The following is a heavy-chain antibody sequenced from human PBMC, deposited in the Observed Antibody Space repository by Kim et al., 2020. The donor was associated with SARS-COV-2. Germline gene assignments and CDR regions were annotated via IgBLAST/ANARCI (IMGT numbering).Heavy chain of an antibody. J-gene: IGHJ6*02. CDR2: IIPILGIA. CDR3: ARPAQLHTDRLLRDYYYGMDV. V-gene: IGHV1-69*04. CDR1: GGTFSSYA. D-gene: IGHD2-21*01. Sequence: SVKVSCKASGGTFSSYAISWVRQAPGQGLEWMGRIIPILGIANYAQKFQGRVTITADKSTSTAYMELSSLRSEDTAVYYCARPAQLHTDRLLRDYYYGMDVWGQGTTVTVSS.